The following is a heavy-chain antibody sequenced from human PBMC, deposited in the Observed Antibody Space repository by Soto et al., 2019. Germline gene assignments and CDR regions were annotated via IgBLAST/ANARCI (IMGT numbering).Heavy chain of an antibody. CDR1: DDSINSDKYY. D-gene: IGHD3-9*01. V-gene: IGHV4-39*01. CDR2: IYYRGNA. Sequence: QLQLQESGPGLVKPSETLSLTCSVSDDSINSDKYYWGWIRQPPGKGLEWIGSIYYRGNAYYNPSLHTRGTISLDKSKSQSSLKLNSVTAADSAVYFCARLEGLATISYYFDFWGPGAPVTISS. CDR3: ARLEGLATISYYFDF. J-gene: IGHJ4*02.